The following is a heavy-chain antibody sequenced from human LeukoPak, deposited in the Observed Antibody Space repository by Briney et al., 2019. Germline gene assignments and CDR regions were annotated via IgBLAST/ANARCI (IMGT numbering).Heavy chain of an antibody. CDR3: ARHLTMIDNYFDY. Sequence: SETLSLTCTVSGGSISSYYWSWIRQPPGKGLEGIGYIYYSGSTNYNPSLKSRVTISVDTSKNQFSLKLSSVTAADTAVYYCARHLTMIDNYFDYWGQGTLVTASS. CDR2: IYYSGST. D-gene: IGHD3-22*01. CDR1: GGSISSYY. V-gene: IGHV4-59*08. J-gene: IGHJ4*02.